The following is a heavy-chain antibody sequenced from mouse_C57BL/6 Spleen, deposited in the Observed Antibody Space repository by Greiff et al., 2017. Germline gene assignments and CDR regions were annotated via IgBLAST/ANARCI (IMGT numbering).Heavy chain of an antibody. J-gene: IGHJ2*01. V-gene: IGHV1-62-2*01. CDR2: FYPGSGSI. CDR3: GRHALYYGFYYFDY. Sequence: QVQLQQSGAELVKPGASVQLSCKASGYTFTEYTIHWVQQRSGQGLEWIWWFYPGSGSIKYNEKFKDKATLTADKSSSTVYMELIRLTAEDSAVYFCGRHALYYGFYYFDYWGQGTTLTVSA. D-gene: IGHD2-2*01. CDR1: GYTFTEYT.